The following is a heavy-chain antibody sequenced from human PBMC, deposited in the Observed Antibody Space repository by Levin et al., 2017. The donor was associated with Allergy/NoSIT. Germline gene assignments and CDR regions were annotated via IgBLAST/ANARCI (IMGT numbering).Heavy chain of an antibody. CDR3: ARSNGGSDMDV. V-gene: IGHV1-8*01. CDR2: MNPNSGNT. J-gene: IGHJ6*02. D-gene: IGHD2-8*01. Sequence: GASVKVSCKASGYIFIDYDISWVRQATGQGLEWMGWMNPNSGNTGYAQKFQGRVTVTRNTSTSTAYMELSSLRSDDTAVYYCARSNGGSDMDVWGQGTTVIVSS. CDR1: GYIFIDYD.